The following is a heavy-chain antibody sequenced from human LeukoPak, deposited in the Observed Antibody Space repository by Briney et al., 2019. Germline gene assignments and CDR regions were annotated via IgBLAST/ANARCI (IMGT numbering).Heavy chain of an antibody. CDR2: IYHSGST. V-gene: IGHV4-38-2*01. CDR3: ARAYSSGWPFDY. D-gene: IGHD6-19*01. J-gene: IGHJ4*02. CDR1: GYSISSGYY. Sequence: PSETLSLTCAVSGYSISSGYYWGWIRQPPGKGLEWIGRIYHSGSTYYNPSLKSRVTISVDTSKNPFSPKLSSVTAADTAVYYCARAYSSGWPFDYWGQGTLVTVSS.